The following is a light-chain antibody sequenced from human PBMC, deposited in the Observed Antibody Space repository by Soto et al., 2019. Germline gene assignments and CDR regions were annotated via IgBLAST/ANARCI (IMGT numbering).Light chain of an antibody. Sequence: EIVLTQSPGTLSLSPGVRATLSCRASQSVSSSYLAWYQQKPGQAPRLLIYGASSRATGIPDRFSGSGSGTDFTLTISRLEPEDFAVYYCQQYGNMAFTFGPGTKVDIK. V-gene: IGKV3-20*01. J-gene: IGKJ3*01. CDR1: QSVSSSY. CDR2: GAS. CDR3: QQYGNMAFT.